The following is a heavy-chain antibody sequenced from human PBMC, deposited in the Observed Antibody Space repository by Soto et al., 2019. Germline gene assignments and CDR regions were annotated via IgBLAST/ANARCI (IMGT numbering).Heavy chain of an antibody. CDR3: AHRPSGWYLFDY. CDR2: IYWNDYK. J-gene: IGHJ4*02. Sequence: QITLKESGPTLVRPTQTLTLTCTFSGFSLSTSGLGVGWIRQPPGKALEWLALIYWNDYKLYTPSLKPRLTITKDTSKNQVVLTMTNMDPVDTATYYCAHRPSGWYLFDYWGQGTLVTVSS. CDR1: GFSLSTSGLG. D-gene: IGHD6-19*01. V-gene: IGHV2-5*01.